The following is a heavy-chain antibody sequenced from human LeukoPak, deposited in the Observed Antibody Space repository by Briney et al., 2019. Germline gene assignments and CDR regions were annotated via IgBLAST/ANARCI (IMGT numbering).Heavy chain of an antibody. CDR2: INPNSGGT. Sequence: ASVKVSCKASGYTFTSYGISWVRQAPGQGLEWMGWINPNSGGTNYAQKFQGRVTMTRDTSISTAYMELSRLRSDDTAVYYCARMVRVSYYYYMDVWGKGTTVTISS. D-gene: IGHD3-10*01. CDR3: ARMVRVSYYYYMDV. J-gene: IGHJ6*03. V-gene: IGHV1-2*02. CDR1: GYTFTSYG.